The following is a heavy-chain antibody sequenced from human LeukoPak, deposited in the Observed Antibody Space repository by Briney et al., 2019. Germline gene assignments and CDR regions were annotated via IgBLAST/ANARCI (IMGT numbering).Heavy chain of an antibody. V-gene: IGHV4-34*01. CDR2: INHSGST. CDR1: GGSFSGYY. D-gene: IGHD6-19*01. Sequence: PSETLSLTCAVYGGSFSGYYWSWIRQPPGKGLEWIGEINHSGSTNYNPSLKSRVTISVDTPKNLFSLKLSSVTAADTAVYYCASERRYSSGRWDYYFDYWGQGTLVTVSS. CDR3: ASERRYSSGRWDYYFDY. J-gene: IGHJ4*02.